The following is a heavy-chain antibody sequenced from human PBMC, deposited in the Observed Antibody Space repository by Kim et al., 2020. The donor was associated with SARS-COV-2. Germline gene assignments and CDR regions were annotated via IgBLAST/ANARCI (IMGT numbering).Heavy chain of an antibody. J-gene: IGHJ4*02. Sequence: GGSLRLSCAASGFTFSSYAMSWVRQAPGRGLEWVSSVSDNDGSTYYADSVKGRFTISRDHSKNTLYLQMSSLRAADTAVYYCAKDAFIGGTGTTHFDYWGQGTLVIVSS. CDR2: VSDNDGST. CDR1: GFTFSSYA. CDR3: AKDAFIGGTGTTHFDY. V-gene: IGHV3-23*01. D-gene: IGHD1-7*01.